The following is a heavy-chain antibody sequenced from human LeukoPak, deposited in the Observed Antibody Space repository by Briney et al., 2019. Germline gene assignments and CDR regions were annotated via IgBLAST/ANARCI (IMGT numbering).Heavy chain of an antibody. CDR2: ISYDGSNK. Sequence: GGSLRLSCAASGFTFSTYTMHWVRRAPGKGLEWVTVISYDGSNKYYADSVKGRFTISRDNAKSSLYLQMSSLRPEDTATYYCARDFQPRYCSSSSCSPAWGQGTTVTVSS. D-gene: IGHD2-2*01. J-gene: IGHJ6*02. CDR1: GFTFSTYT. V-gene: IGHV3-30-3*01. CDR3: ARDFQPRYCSSSSCSPA.